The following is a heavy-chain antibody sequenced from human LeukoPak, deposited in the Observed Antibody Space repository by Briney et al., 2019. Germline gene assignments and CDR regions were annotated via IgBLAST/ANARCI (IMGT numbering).Heavy chain of an antibody. Sequence: GGSLRLSCAASGFTFSSYAMSWVRQAPGKGLEWVSVIYSGGSTYYADSVKGRFTISRDNSKNTLYLQMNSLRAEDTAVYYCAREARKQLVIWGQGTMVTVSS. D-gene: IGHD6-13*01. CDR3: AREARKQLVI. CDR2: IYSGGST. CDR1: GFTFSSYA. J-gene: IGHJ3*02. V-gene: IGHV3-53*01.